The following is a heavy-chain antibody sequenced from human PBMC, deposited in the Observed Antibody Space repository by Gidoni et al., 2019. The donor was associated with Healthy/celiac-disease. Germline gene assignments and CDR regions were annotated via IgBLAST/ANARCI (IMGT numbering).Heavy chain of an antibody. Sequence: QVQLQESGPGLVKPSETLSLTCTVSGGSISSYYWSWIRQPPGKGLEWIGYIYYSGSTNYNPSLKSRVTISVDTSKNQFSLKLSSVTAADTAVYYCAREQSSGWYPKWGQGTLVTVSS. CDR2: IYYSGST. J-gene: IGHJ4*02. V-gene: IGHV4-59*01. CDR3: AREQSSGWYPK. CDR1: GGSISSYY. D-gene: IGHD6-19*01.